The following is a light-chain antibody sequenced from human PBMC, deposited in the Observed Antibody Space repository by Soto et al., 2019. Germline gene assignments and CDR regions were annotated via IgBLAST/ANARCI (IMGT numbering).Light chain of an antibody. J-gene: IGKJ1*01. Sequence: EIVLTQSPATLSLSPGARAPLSCRASQSVSRYLAWYQQKCGQAPRLLIYDASNRATGIPARFSGSGSGTDFTLTISSLEPEDFAVYYCQQRSNWPRTFGQGTKVDIK. CDR2: DAS. CDR1: QSVSRY. V-gene: IGKV3-11*01. CDR3: QQRSNWPRT.